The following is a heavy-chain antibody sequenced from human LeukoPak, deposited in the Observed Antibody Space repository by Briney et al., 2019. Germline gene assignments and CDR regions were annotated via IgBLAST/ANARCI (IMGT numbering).Heavy chain of an antibody. J-gene: IGHJ4*02. V-gene: IGHV3-49*04. D-gene: IGHD3-10*01. CDR2: IRSKAYGGTT. CDR3: TRMIAMVRGATFDY. CDR1: GFTFGDYA. Sequence: GGSLRLSCTASGFTFGDYAMSWVRQAPGKGLEWVGFIRSKAYGGTTEYAASVKGRFTISRDDSKSIAYLQMNSLKTEDTAVYYCTRMIAMVRGATFDYWGQGTLVTVSS.